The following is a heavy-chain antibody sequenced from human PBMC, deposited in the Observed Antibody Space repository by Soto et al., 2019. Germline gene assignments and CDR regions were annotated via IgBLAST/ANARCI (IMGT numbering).Heavy chain of an antibody. Sequence: SVKVSCKASGGTFSSYAISWVRQAPGQGLEWMGGIIPIFGTANYAQKFQGRVTITADESTSTAYMELSSLRSEDTAVYYCASPPRIAVAGDAEHFQHWGQGTLVTVSS. CDR3: ASPPRIAVAGDAEHFQH. J-gene: IGHJ1*01. V-gene: IGHV1-69*13. CDR1: GGTFSSYA. CDR2: IIPIFGTA. D-gene: IGHD6-19*01.